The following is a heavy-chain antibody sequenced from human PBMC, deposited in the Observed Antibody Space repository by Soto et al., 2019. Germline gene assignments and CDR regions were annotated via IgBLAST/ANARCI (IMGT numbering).Heavy chain of an antibody. CDR2: IKSKTDGGTT. J-gene: IGHJ5*02. CDR1: GFTFSNAW. V-gene: IGHV3-15*01. CDR3: TPLGSLWQDIVVVPAAIPVNWFDP. Sequence: PGGSLRLSCAASGFTFSNAWMSWVRRAPGKGLEWVGRIKSKTDGGTTDYAAPVKGRFTISRDDSKNTLYLQMNSLKTEDTAVYYCTPLGSLWQDIVVVPAAIPVNWFDPWGQGTPVTVSS. D-gene: IGHD2-2*02.